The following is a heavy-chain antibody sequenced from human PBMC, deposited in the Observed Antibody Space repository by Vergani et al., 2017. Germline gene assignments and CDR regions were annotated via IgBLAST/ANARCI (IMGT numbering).Heavy chain of an antibody. V-gene: IGHV1-69*04. Sequence: QVQLVQSGAEVKKPGSSVKVSCKASGGTFSSYAISWVRQAPGQGLEGMGRIIPILGIANYAQKFQGRVPMTADKSTSTAYMELSSLRSEDTAVYYCARDSGHSSSSGWGQGTLVTVSS. J-gene: IGHJ4*02. CDR1: GGTFSSYA. CDR3: ARDSGHSSSSG. D-gene: IGHD6-6*01. CDR2: IIPILGIA.